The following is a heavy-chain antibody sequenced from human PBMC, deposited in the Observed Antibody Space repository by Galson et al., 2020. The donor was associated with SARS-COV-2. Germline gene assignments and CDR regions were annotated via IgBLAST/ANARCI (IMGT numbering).Heavy chain of an antibody. J-gene: IGHJ5*02. V-gene: IGHV4-34*01. CDR3: ARGHHQITTLVGFFTGGSFYVGA. CDR2: INHSGSI. D-gene: IGHD3-22*01. CDR1: GGSFNGYY. Sequence: SETLSLTCAVYGGSFNGYYWSWIRQSPGKGLEWIGEINHSGSINYNPSLKSRVTMSVDTSKNQFSLKLTSITVADTAVYYCARGHHQITTLVGFFTGGSFYVGAWGQGTLVTVSS.